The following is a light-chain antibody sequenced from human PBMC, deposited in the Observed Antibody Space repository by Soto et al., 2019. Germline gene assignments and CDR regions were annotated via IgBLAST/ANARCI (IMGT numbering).Light chain of an antibody. Sequence: QSVLTQPPSVSGAPGQRVTISCTGSSSNIGAGYDVHWYQQLPGTAPKLLIYGNSNRPSGVPDRFSGSKSGTSASLAITGLQAEDEADYSCHSYDSSLSGSRVVFGGGTQLTVL. CDR1: SSNIGAGYD. CDR3: HSYDSSLSGSRVV. CDR2: GNS. V-gene: IGLV1-40*01. J-gene: IGLJ2*01.